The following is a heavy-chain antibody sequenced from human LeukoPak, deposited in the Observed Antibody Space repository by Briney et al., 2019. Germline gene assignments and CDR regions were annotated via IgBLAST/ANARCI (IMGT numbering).Heavy chain of an antibody. Sequence: PGGSLRLSCAASGFTFSSYAMSWVRQAPGKGLEWVSSISSSSSYIYYADSVKGRFTISRDNAKNSLYLQMNSLRAEDTAVYYCARELGYSYGSPLDYWGQGTLVTVSS. CDR1: GFTFSSYA. V-gene: IGHV3-21*01. CDR2: ISSSSSYI. D-gene: IGHD5-18*01. CDR3: ARELGYSYGSPLDY. J-gene: IGHJ4*02.